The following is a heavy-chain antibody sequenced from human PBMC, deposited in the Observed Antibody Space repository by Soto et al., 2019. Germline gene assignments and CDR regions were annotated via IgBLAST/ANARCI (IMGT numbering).Heavy chain of an antibody. Sequence: QLQLQESGPGLVKPSETLSLTCTVSGGSISSSSYYWGWIRQPPGKGLEGIGSIYYSGSTYYNPSLKSRVTISVDTSNNQFSLKLSSVTAADTAVYYCARSMTTVVTLDYWGQGTLVTVSS. CDR3: ARSMTTVVTLDY. J-gene: IGHJ4*02. D-gene: IGHD4-17*01. CDR2: IYYSGST. V-gene: IGHV4-39*01. CDR1: GGSISSSSYY.